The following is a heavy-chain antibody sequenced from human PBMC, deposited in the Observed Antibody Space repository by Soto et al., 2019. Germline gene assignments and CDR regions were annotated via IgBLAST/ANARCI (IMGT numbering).Heavy chain of an antibody. V-gene: IGHV3-66*01. J-gene: IGHJ4*02. CDR3: ARDELGGAYDFWH. CDR1: GITVTNCF. Sequence: EVQLVESGGGLVQPGGSLRLSCAASGITVTNCFMTWVRQAPGKGLEWVSVISSAGGTYYADSVKGRFTISRDNYRNTLYLQMNTLRAEDTAVYYCARDELGGAYDFWHGGQGTLATVSS. D-gene: IGHD3-3*01. CDR2: ISSAGGT.